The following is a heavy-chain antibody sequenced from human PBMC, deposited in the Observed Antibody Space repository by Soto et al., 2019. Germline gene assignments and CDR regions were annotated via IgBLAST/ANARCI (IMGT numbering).Heavy chain of an antibody. Sequence: QVQLVESGGGVVQPGRSLRLSCEASGFSFNYYDMHWVRQAPGKGLEWVALISYDGSNKYYADSVRGRFTISRDNSQNTLYLQMNSLRAEDTAVYYCARRPQWLVLDFDYWGQGTLVTVSS. J-gene: IGHJ4*02. CDR3: ARRPQWLVLDFDY. V-gene: IGHV3-30-3*01. D-gene: IGHD6-19*01. CDR1: GFSFNYYD. CDR2: ISYDGSNK.